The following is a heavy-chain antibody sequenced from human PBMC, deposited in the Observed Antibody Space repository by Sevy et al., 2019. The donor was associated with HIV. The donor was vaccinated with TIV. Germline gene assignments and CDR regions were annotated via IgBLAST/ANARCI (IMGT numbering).Heavy chain of an antibody. D-gene: IGHD1-26*01. CDR2: INQEGSKA. Sequence: WGSLRLSCAASGFSISTYWMLWVRQSPGKGLEFVANINQEGSKAFYMGSVKGRFTISRDNARNSLYLQMSSLRVEDTAVYYCARAIGAPDASWGQGTLVTVSS. CDR1: GFSISTYW. CDR3: ARAIGAPDAS. V-gene: IGHV3-7*03. J-gene: IGHJ5*02.